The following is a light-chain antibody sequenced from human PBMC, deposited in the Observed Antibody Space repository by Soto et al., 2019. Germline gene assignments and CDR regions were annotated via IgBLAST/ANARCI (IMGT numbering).Light chain of an antibody. Sequence: DIQMTQSPSTLSASLGDRVTITCRASQSIRQWLAWYQHKPGKAPKLLIYKASTLDSGVPSRFSGSGSGTAFTLTISSLQPDDFATYYCQQYDRYSLSFGPGTKVEIK. CDR2: KAS. V-gene: IGKV1-5*03. CDR1: QSIRQW. J-gene: IGKJ3*01. CDR3: QQYDRYSLS.